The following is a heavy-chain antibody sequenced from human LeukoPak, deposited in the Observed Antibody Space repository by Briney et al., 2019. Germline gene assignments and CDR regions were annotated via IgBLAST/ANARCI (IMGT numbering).Heavy chain of an antibody. D-gene: IGHD3-3*01. J-gene: IGHJ6*03. CDR2: ISSSSSSI. CDR3: ARDPPRITIFGVVKAFPGYMDV. CDR1: GFTFSNYN. Sequence: GGSLRLSCAASGFTFSNYNMNWFRQAPGKGLEWVSYISSSSSSIYYADSVKGRFTISRDNAKNSLYLQMNSLRAEDTAVYYCARDPPRITIFGVVKAFPGYMDVWGKGTTVTVSS. V-gene: IGHV3-48*01.